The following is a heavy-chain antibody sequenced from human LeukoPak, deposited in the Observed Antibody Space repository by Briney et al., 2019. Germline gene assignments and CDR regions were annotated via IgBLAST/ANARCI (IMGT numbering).Heavy chain of an antibody. V-gene: IGHV1-2*02. D-gene: IGHD1-1*01. CDR1: GYTFTAYF. Sequence: ASVRVACKASGYTFTAYFMNWVRQAPGQGREWMGWINPNSGGANYAQKFQGRVTMTRDTSISPAYMELSSLISDDTAVYYCARGSSVRDWFDLWGQGTLVTVSS. CDR2: INPNSGGA. CDR3: ARGSSVRDWFDL. J-gene: IGHJ5*02.